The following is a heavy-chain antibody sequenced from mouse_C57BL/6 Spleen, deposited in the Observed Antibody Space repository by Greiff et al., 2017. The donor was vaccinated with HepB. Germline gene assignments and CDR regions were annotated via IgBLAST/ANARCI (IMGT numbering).Heavy chain of an antibody. CDR3: ASSHDYALYYAMDY. V-gene: IGHV5-4*01. Sequence: EVQLVESGGGLVKPGGSLKLSCAASGFTFSSYAMSWVRQTPEKRLEWVATISDGGSYTYYPDNVKGRFTISRDNAKNNLYLQMSHLKSEDTAMYYCASSHDYALYYAMDYWGQGTSVTVSS. J-gene: IGHJ4*01. D-gene: IGHD2-4*01. CDR1: GFTFSSYA. CDR2: ISDGGSYT.